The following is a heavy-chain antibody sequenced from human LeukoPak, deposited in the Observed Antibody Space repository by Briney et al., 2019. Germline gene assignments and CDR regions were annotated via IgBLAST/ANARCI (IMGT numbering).Heavy chain of an antibody. Sequence: PGGSLRLSCAASGFSFSSNSMNWVRQAPGKGLEWVSSISSSGNYIYYADSVKGRFTMSRDNAKNSLYLQMNSLRAEDTAVYYCARDYPYSGYDYGPFDYWGQGTLVTVSS. D-gene: IGHD5-12*01. CDR2: ISSSGNYI. J-gene: IGHJ4*02. CDR1: GFSFSSNS. V-gene: IGHV3-21*01. CDR3: ARDYPYSGYDYGPFDY.